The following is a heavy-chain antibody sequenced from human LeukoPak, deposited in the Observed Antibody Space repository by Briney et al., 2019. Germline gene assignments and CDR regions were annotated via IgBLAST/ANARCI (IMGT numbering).Heavy chain of an antibody. J-gene: IGHJ4*02. D-gene: IGHD4-23*01. CDR1: GYTFTSYG. Sequence: ASVKVSCKASGYTFTSYGISWVRQAPGQGLEWMGWISAYNGNTNYAQKLQGRVTMTTDTSTSTAYMELRSLRSDDTAVYYCAAAAAQPRWYYFDYWGQGTLVTVSS. CDR3: AAAAAQPRWYYFDY. V-gene: IGHV1-18*01. CDR2: ISAYNGNT.